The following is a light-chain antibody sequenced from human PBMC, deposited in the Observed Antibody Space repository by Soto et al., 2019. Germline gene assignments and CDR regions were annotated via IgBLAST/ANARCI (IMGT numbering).Light chain of an antibody. Sequence: DIVMTQSPLSLPVTPGEPASISCTSSQSLLHTNGYNYLDWYLQKPGQSPQLLIYLGSNRASGVPDRFSGSGSGTDFTLTISRVEAEDVGISYCMQAQQTAWTFGEGTKVEIK. CDR3: MQAQQTAWT. CDR2: LGS. V-gene: IGKV2-28*01. CDR1: QSLLHTNGYNY. J-gene: IGKJ1*01.